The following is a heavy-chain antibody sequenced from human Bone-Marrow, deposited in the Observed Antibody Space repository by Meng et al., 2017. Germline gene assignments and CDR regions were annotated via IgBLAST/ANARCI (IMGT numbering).Heavy chain of an antibody. J-gene: IGHJ4*02. CDR3: ATGAAVADH. V-gene: IGHV3-15*04. CDR1: GVSYTEAW. D-gene: IGHD6-13*01. CDR2: IETKNEGGTA. Sequence: VGGAGEGSERPGGALSLSCVSSGVSYTEAWMSWVRQAPGEGLEWVGRIETKNEGGTADYAAPVKGRFSISRDDSKNTLYLQMNTLISEDTGVYFCATGAAVADHWGQGTLVTVSS.